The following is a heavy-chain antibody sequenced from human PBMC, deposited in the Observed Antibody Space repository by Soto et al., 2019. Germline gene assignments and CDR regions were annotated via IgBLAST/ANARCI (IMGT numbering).Heavy chain of an antibody. CDR1: GFTVCSNY. Sequence: GGSLRLSCAASGFTVCSNYMSWVRQAPGKGLEWVSVIYGGISTYYADSVKGRFTISRDNSKNTLYLQMNSLRAEDTAVYYCAFQGGYVGPFYYWGQGTLVTVSS. J-gene: IGHJ4*02. CDR3: AFQGGYVGPFYY. D-gene: IGHD3-9*01. CDR2: IYGGIST. V-gene: IGHV3-66*01.